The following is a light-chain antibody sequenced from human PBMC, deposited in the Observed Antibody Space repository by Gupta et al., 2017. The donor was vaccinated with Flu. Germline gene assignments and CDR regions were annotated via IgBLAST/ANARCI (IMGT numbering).Light chain of an antibody. CDR3: SSYTSSSALV. J-gene: IGLJ3*02. CDR2: EVS. V-gene: IGLV2-14*01. Sequence: QSALTQPASVSGSPGQSITISCTGTSSDVGGYNYVSWYQQHPGNAPKLMIYEVSTRPSGVANRFSGSKSGNTASLTISGLQAEDEAYYCCSSYTSSSALVFGGGTKLTVL. CDR1: SSDVGGYNY.